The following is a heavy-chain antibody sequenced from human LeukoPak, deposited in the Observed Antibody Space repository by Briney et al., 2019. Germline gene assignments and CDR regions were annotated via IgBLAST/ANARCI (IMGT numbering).Heavy chain of an antibody. CDR1: GGSISSYY. Sequence: PSETLSLTCTGPGGSISSYYWSWIRQPARKGLEWIGRIYTSGCANYNPSLKSRVTMSVDTSKNQFSLKLSSVTAADTAVYYCARDRIAAAGFNWFDPWGQGTLVTVSS. D-gene: IGHD6-13*01. V-gene: IGHV4-4*07. J-gene: IGHJ5*02. CDR3: ARDRIAAAGFNWFDP. CDR2: IYTSGCA.